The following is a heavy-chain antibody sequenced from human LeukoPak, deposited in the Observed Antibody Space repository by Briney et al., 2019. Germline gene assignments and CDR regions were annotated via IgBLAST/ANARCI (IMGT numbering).Heavy chain of an antibody. CDR3: AREVVEEGYFDY. V-gene: IGHV3-21*01. CDR1: GFSFSDAW. J-gene: IGHJ4*02. D-gene: IGHD3-22*01. Sequence: KAGGSLRLSCATSGFSFSDAWMNWVRQAPGKGLEWVSSISSSSSYIYYADSVKGRFTISRDNSKNTLYLQMNSLRAEDTAVYYCAREVVEEGYFDYWGQGTLVTVSS. CDR2: ISSSSSYI.